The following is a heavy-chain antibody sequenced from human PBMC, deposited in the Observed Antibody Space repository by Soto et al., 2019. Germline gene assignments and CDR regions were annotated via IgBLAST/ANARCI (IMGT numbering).Heavy chain of an antibody. CDR3: ARDRFSHEDYYYGMDV. D-gene: IGHD3-10*01. CDR2: ILNDGTNK. J-gene: IGHJ6*02. CDR1: GFTFSSQW. Sequence: PGGSLRLSCTASGFTFSSQWLHWVRQAPGKGLMWISGILNDGTNKNYADSVKGRFTISRDNSKNTLYLQMNSLRAEDTAVYYCARDRFSHEDYYYGMDVWGQGTTVTVSS. V-gene: IGHV3-74*01.